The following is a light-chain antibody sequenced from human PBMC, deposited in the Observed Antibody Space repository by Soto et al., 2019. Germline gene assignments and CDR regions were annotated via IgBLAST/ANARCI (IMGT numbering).Light chain of an antibody. J-gene: IGKJ2*01. CDR3: QQYGSSPPYT. CDR2: GSS. Sequence: EIVLTQSPGTLSLSPGERATLSCRASQSVTGNYLAWYQQRPGQSPRLLLYGSSDRPTGIPDRFSGSGAGRDFTLTISRVEPEDFAVYYCQQYGSSPPYTFGQGTKLEIK. CDR1: QSVTGNY. V-gene: IGKV3-20*01.